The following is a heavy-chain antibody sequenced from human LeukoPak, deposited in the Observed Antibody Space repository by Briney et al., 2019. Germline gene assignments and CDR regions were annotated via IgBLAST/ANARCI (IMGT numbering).Heavy chain of an antibody. CDR2: IYHSGST. Sequence: SQTLSLTCAVSGGSISSGGYSWSWIRQPPGKGLEWIGYIYHSGSTYYNPSLKSRVTISVDRSKNQFSLKLSSVTAADTAVYYCARKAYGSSWYYFDYWGQGTLVTVSS. J-gene: IGHJ4*02. CDR1: GGSISSGGYS. CDR3: ARKAYGSSWYYFDY. V-gene: IGHV4-30-2*01. D-gene: IGHD6-13*01.